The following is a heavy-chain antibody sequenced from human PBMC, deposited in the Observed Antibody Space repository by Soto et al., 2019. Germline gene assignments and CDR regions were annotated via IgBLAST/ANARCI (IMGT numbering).Heavy chain of an antibody. V-gene: IGHV1-18*04. CDR3: VRDQKYFRVNGNWFDS. J-gene: IGHJ5*01. Sequence: VSCKASGYTSADIGISWVLQAPGQGLEWMGWVSGNNGASNPAPKVQGRITMTLDTSTGVSYMALRSLRSDDTAIYYCVRDQKYFRVNGNWFDSWGQGTLVTVSS. D-gene: IGHD2-2*01. CDR1: GYTSADIG. CDR2: VSGNNGAS.